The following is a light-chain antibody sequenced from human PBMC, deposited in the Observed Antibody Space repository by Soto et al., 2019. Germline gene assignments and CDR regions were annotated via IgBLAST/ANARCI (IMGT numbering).Light chain of an antibody. CDR2: DAS. Sequence: EIVTTQSPGTLSVSPGERATLSCRASQSISGNLVWYQQKPGQAPRLLIYDASNRATGIPARFSGSGSGTDFSLTISSLEPEDFAVYYCQQRSDWPRTFGQGTKVDIK. J-gene: IGKJ1*01. CDR3: QQRSDWPRT. V-gene: IGKV3-11*01. CDR1: QSISGN.